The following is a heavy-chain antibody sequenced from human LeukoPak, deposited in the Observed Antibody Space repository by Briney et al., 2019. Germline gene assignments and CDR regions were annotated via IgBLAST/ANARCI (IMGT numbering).Heavy chain of an antibody. V-gene: IGHV1-69*05. Sequence: ASVKVSCKASGGTFSSYAMSWVRQAPGQGLEWMGGIIPIFGTANYAQKFQGRVTITTDESTSTAYMELSSLRSEDTAVYYCARLDPRSDRTFDYWGQGTLVTVSS. D-gene: IGHD1-14*01. CDR2: IIPIFGTA. J-gene: IGHJ4*02. CDR1: GGTFSSYA. CDR3: ARLDPRSDRTFDY.